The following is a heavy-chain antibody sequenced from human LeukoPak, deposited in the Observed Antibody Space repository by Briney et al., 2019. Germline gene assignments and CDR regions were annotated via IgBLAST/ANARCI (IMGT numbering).Heavy chain of an antibody. J-gene: IGHJ4*02. D-gene: IGHD3-22*01. CDR1: GYTLTELS. CDR2: FDPEDGET. V-gene: IGHV1-24*01. Sequence: ASVKVSCKVSGYTLTELSMHWVRQAPGKGLEWMGGFDPEDGETICAQKFQGRVTMTEDTSTDTAYMELSSLRSEDTAVYYCATDLTYYYDSGLVYWGQGTLVTVSS. CDR3: ATDLTYYYDSGLVY.